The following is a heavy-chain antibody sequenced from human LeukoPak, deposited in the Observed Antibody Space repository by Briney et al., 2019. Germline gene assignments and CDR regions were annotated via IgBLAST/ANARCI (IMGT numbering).Heavy chain of an antibody. Sequence: PGGSLRLSCAASGFTFSSYAMHWVRQAPGKGLEWVAVISYDGSNKYYADSVKGRFTISRDNSKNTLYLQMNSLRAEDTAVYYCARDRPDYYDSSGLDPNFDYWGQGTLVTVSS. V-gene: IGHV3-30-3*01. CDR3: ARDRPDYYDSSGLDPNFDY. CDR1: GFTFSSYA. J-gene: IGHJ4*02. CDR2: ISYDGSNK. D-gene: IGHD3-22*01.